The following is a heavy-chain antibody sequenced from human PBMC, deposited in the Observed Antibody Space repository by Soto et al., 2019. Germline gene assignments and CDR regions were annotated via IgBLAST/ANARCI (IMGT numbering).Heavy chain of an antibody. CDR2: INASNGNT. V-gene: IGHV1-3*01. J-gene: IGHJ4*02. CDR3: ARDLYGSGSSAY. Sequence: ASVKVSCKASGYTFTSYDINWVRQATGQRLEWMGWINASNGNTRYAQKFQGRVTITRDTSASTAYMELSSLRSEDTAVYYCARDLYGSGSSAYWGQGTLVTVSS. D-gene: IGHD3-10*01. CDR1: GYTFTSYD.